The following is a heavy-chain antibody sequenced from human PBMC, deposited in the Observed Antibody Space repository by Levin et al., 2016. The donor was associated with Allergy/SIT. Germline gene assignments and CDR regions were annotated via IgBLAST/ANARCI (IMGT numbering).Heavy chain of an antibody. J-gene: IGHJ6*02. V-gene: IGHV3-7*05. CDR3: ARDPVTTPLNYYFGMDV. D-gene: IGHD4-17*01. CDR2: IKPDGSEK. Sequence: GGSLRLSCAASGFTFNTFWMSWVRQAPGRGLEWVANIKPDGSEKYYVDSVKGRFIISRDHAKNSLYLQMNSLRADDTAVYYCARDPVTTPLNYYFGMDVWGQGTTVTVSS. CDR1: GFTFNTFW.